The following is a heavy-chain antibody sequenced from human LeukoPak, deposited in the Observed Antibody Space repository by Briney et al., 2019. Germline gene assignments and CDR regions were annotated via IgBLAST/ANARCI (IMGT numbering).Heavy chain of an antibody. CDR2: IYPGDSDT. Sequence: GESLKISCKGSGYSFTSYWIGWVRQMPGKGLEWMGIIYPGDSDTRYGPPFQGQVTISADKSISTAYLQWSSLKASDTAMYYCARHEYSSSSTDAFDIWGQGTMVTVSS. D-gene: IGHD6-6*01. CDR3: ARHEYSSSSTDAFDI. V-gene: IGHV5-51*01. CDR1: GYSFTSYW. J-gene: IGHJ3*02.